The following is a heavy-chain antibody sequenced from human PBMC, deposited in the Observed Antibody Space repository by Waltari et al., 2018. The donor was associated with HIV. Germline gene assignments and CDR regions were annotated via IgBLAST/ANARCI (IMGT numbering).Heavy chain of an antibody. CDR1: GYTFTGYY. CDR3: ALLIVVLPAAINIGPPNWNIRGNMDV. D-gene: IGHD2-2*02. J-gene: IGHJ6*02. CDR2: INPNSGGT. Sequence: QVQLVQSGAEVKKPGASVKVSCKASGYTFTGYYIHWVRQAPGQGFEWMGWINPNSGGTGYAQNFLGRVTMTWDTSISTAYMEVSRLRSDDTAVYYCALLIVVLPAAINIGPPNWNIRGNMDVWGQGTTVAVSS. V-gene: IGHV1-2*02.